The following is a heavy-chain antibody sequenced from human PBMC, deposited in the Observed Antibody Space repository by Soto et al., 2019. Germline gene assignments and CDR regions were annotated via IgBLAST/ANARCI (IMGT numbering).Heavy chain of an antibody. CDR1: GYSISSGNY. CDR2: LYHIGST. V-gene: IGHV4-38-2*01. Sequence: SETLSLTCAVSGYSISSGNYWAWIRQPPGRGLEWIGSLYHIGSTHYNTSLKSRVTISVDTSKNHFSLELSSVTAADTAVYYCRSSTSCYDESCVDVWGQGTMVTVSS. D-gene: IGHD2-2*01. CDR3: RSSTSCYDESCVDV. J-gene: IGHJ6*02.